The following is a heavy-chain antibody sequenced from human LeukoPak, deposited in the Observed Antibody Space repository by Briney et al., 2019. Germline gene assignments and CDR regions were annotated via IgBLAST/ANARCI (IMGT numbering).Heavy chain of an antibody. V-gene: IGHV1-2*02. Sequence: ASVKVSCKPSGYSFTDYFLHCVRQAPGQGLEWMGWINPKSGATNYAQRFQYRVTMTSDTSRITANMELSRLTSDDMAVYWCARGYEYGWFDPWGQGTLVTVSS. D-gene: IGHD5-12*01. CDR2: INPKSGAT. J-gene: IGHJ5*02. CDR1: GYSFTDYF. CDR3: ARGYEYGWFDP.